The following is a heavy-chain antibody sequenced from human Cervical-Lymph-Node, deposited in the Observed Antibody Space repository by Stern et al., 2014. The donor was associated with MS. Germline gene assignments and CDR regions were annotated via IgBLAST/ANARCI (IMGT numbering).Heavy chain of an antibody. CDR3: ARSSSPSPYYYYGMDV. D-gene: IGHD6-13*01. CDR2: IWYDGSNK. CDR1: GLTSRSYG. V-gene: IGHV3-33*01. Sequence: VQLVESGGGGVQPGRPLRLSWAAPGLTSRSYGMHWVRQAPGKGLEGVAVIWYDGSNKYYADSVKGRFTISRDNSKNTLYLQMNSLRAEDTAVYYCARSSSPSPYYYYGMDVWGQGTTVTVSS. J-gene: IGHJ6*02.